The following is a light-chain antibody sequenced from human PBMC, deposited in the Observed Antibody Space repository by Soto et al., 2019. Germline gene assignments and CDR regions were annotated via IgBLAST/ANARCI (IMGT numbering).Light chain of an antibody. CDR1: QSISFY. CDR3: QQSYNTTWT. V-gene: IGKV1-39*01. J-gene: IGKJ1*01. Sequence: DIQMTQSPSSLSAAVGDRVTITCRASQSISFYLNWYQQIPGKAPKLLIYAATALQAGVPSRFSGSKSGTDFTLTISSLQPEDFATYYCQQSYNTTWTFGQGTKV. CDR2: AAT.